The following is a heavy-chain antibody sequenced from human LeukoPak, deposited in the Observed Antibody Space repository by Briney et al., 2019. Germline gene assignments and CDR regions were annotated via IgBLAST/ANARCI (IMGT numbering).Heavy chain of an antibody. CDR3: ARDGGDFFDY. Sequence: SETLSLTCTVSGGSISGYYWSWFRHPPGEGVEWCGYIYYSGSTNYNPSLKSRVTISVDTSKSQLSLKLRSVSAADRAVYYWARDGGDFFDYWGQGTLVTVSS. CDR1: GGSISGYY. D-gene: IGHD3-16*01. V-gene: IGHV4-59*01. CDR2: IYYSGST. J-gene: IGHJ4*02.